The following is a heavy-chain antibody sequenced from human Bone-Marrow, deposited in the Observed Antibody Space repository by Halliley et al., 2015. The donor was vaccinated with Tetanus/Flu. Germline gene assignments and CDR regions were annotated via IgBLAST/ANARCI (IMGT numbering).Heavy chain of an antibody. D-gene: IGHD6-19*01. CDR1: GGSVSSSSYY. V-gene: IGHV4-61*01. CDR2: IYYRGNT. CDR3: ARVAGSGWPRGHFDY. Sequence: LRLSCTVSGGSVSSSSYYWSWIRQPPGKGLEWIEYIYYRGNTNYNPSLKSRVTVSVDTSKNQSSLKLSSVTAADTAVYYCARVAGSGWPRGHFDYWGQGILVTVSS. J-gene: IGHJ4*02.